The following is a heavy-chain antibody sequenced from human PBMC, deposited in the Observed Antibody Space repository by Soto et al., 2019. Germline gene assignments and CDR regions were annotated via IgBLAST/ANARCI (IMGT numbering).Heavy chain of an antibody. D-gene: IGHD3-9*01. CDR2: IYYSGST. CDR3: ARELSDFDRLGMDV. V-gene: IGHV4-39*02. CDR1: GGSISSSSYY. J-gene: IGHJ6*02. Sequence: QLQLQESGPGLVKPSETLSLTCTVSGGSISSSSYYWGWIRQPPGKGLEWIGSIYYSGSTYYNPSLKSRVTISVDTSKNQFSLKLSSVTAADTAVYYCARELSDFDRLGMDVWGQGTTVTVSS.